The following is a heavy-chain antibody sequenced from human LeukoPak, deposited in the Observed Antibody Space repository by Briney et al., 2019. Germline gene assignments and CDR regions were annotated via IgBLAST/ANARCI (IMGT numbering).Heavy chain of an antibody. CDR1: GYTFTSYD. D-gene: IGHD3-22*01. CDR2: INTNSGAT. Sequence: ASVKVSCKASGYTFTSYDINWVRQATGQGLEWMGWINTNSGATNYAQKFQGRVTMTRDTSISTAYMELSRLTSDDTAVFYCARNTYYYDNSAGTFDFWGQGTLVTVSS. J-gene: IGHJ4*02. V-gene: IGHV1-2*02. CDR3: ARNTYYYDNSAGTFDF.